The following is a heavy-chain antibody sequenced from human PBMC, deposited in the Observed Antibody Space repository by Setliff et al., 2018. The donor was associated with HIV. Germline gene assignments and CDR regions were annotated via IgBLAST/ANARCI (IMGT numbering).Heavy chain of an antibody. V-gene: IGHV3-23*01. CDR2: IGNTGTSS. CDR3: ARDCRVGWVFTYGMDV. D-gene: IGHD6-13*01. Sequence: GSLRLSCEVSGFNYNNFAMNWVRQAPGKGLEWVASIGNTGTSSYYADSVKGRFTISRDTSKNSLFLEMTSLRPEDTAVYYCARDCRVGWVFTYGMDVWGQGTLVTVSS. J-gene: IGHJ6*02. CDR1: GFNYNNFA.